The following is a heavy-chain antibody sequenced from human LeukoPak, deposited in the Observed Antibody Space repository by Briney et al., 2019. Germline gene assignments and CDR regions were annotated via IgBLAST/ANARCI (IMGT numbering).Heavy chain of an antibody. CDR2: ISYDGSNK. V-gene: IGHV3-30*18. Sequence: GGSLRLSCAASGFTFSSYGMHWVRQAPGKGLEWVAVISYDGSNKYYADSVKGRFTISRDNTKNTLYLQMNSLRAEDTAVYYCAKAGAAAGIRGNFQHWGQGTLVTVSS. J-gene: IGHJ1*01. CDR1: GFTFSSYG. CDR3: AKAGAAAGIRGNFQH. D-gene: IGHD6-13*01.